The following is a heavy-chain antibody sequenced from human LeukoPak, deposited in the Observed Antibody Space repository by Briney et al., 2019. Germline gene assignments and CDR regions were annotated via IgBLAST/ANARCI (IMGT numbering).Heavy chain of an antibody. J-gene: IGHJ4*02. V-gene: IGHV3-30-3*01. CDR3: VRGMHYDSSGPPY. CDR1: GFTFSSYA. Sequence: GGSLRLSCAASGFTFSSYAMHWVRQAPGKGLEWVAVISYDGSNKYYADSVKGRFTISRDNSKNTLYLQMNSLRAEDTAVYYCVRGMHYDSSGPPYWGQGTLVTVSS. D-gene: IGHD3-22*01. CDR2: ISYDGSNK.